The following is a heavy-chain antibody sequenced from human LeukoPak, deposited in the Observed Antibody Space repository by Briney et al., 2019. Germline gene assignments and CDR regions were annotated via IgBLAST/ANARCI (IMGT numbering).Heavy chain of an antibody. CDR2: ISGSGTT. Sequence: PGGSLRLSCAASGFTFSSYAMSWVRQAPGKGLEWVSAISGSGTTYYADSVKGRFTISRDISKNTLFLQMNSLTAEDTAVYYCAKMKGPIWFGELLDYWGQGTLVTVSS. CDR1: GFTFSSYA. V-gene: IGHV3-23*01. J-gene: IGHJ4*02. D-gene: IGHD3-10*01. CDR3: AKMKGPIWFGELLDY.